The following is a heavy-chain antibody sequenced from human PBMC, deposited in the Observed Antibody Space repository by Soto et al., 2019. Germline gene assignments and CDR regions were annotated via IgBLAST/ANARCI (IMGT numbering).Heavy chain of an antibody. Sequence: LSLTCTVSGGSISSSLFYWGWSRQPPGKGLEWIGSIYYIGTTYYNPSLKIRVTISVDTSKNHFSLRLSSVTAADTAVYYCARSRSGSWYYFDHWGQGTLVTVSS. J-gene: IGHJ4*02. D-gene: IGHD6-13*01. CDR2: IYYIGTT. V-gene: IGHV4-39*02. CDR1: GGSISSSLFY. CDR3: ARSRSGSWYYFDH.